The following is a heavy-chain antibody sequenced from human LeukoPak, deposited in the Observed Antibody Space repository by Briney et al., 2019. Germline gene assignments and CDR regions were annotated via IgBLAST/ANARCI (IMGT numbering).Heavy chain of an antibody. CDR3: ARVRSANWKYSGSYHAFDI. CDR1: GYTFTSYG. J-gene: IGHJ3*02. D-gene: IGHD1-26*01. CDR2: INPNSGVT. V-gene: IGHV1-2*02. Sequence: ASVKVSCKASGYTFTSYGISWVRQAPGQGLEWMGWINPNSGVTNYAQKLQGRVTMTRDTSISTAYMEWKRLRSDDTAVYYCARVRSANWKYSGSYHAFDIWGQGTMVTVSS.